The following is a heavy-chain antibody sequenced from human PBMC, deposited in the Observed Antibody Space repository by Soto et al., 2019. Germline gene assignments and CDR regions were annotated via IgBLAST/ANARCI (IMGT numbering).Heavy chain of an antibody. Sequence: QVQLQESGPGLVKPSETLSLTCSVSGGSISSGSYYWTWIRQPPGKGLERIGYLYSSGGTSYNPSLKSRVTISVDTSKKQFSLKLSSVTAADTAVYYCARDGDGYDHWGQGTLVTVSS. V-gene: IGHV4-61*01. CDR2: LYSSGGT. D-gene: IGHD5-12*01. J-gene: IGHJ1*01. CDR3: ARDGDGYDH. CDR1: GGSISSGSYY.